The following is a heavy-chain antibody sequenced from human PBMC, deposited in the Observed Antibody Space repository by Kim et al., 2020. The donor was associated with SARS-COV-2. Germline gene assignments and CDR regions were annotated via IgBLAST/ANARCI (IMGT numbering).Heavy chain of an antibody. J-gene: IGHJ4*02. CDR2: ISYDGSTK. V-gene: IGHV3-30-3*01. Sequence: GGSLRLSCAASGFTFNSYAMHWVRQAPGKGLEWVAVISYDGSTKYYADSVRGQFTISRDNSKNTLYLQMNSLRTEDTAVYFCSGGQSGRFDYWGQGTLVTLSS. CDR3: SGGQSGRFDY. CDR1: GFTFNSYA. D-gene: IGHD2-15*01.